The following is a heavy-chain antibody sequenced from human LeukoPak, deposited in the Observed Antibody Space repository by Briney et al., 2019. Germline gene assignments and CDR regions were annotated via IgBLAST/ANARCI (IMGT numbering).Heavy chain of an antibody. CDR1: GGTFSSYA. V-gene: IGHV1-69*13. Sequence: SVKVSCKASGGTFSSYAISWVRQAPGQGLEWMGGIIPIFGTANYAQKFQGRVTITADESTSTAYMELSSLRSEDTAVYYCAREGELLHLQGWFDPWGQGTLVTVSS. D-gene: IGHD1-26*01. J-gene: IGHJ5*02. CDR2: IIPIFGTA. CDR3: AREGELLHLQGWFDP.